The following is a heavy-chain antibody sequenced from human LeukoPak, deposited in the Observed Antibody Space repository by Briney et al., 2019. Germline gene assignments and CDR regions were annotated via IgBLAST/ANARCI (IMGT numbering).Heavy chain of an antibody. V-gene: IGHV4-39*01. D-gene: IGHD1-26*01. J-gene: IGHJ4*02. CDR2: IYYSGST. CDR3: ARNLGALDY. CDR1: GGSISSSSYY. Sequence: SETLSLTCTVSGGSISSSSYYWGWIRQPPGTGLEWIGSIYYSGSTYYNPSLKSRVTISVDTSKNQFSLKLSSVTAADTAVYYCARNLGALDYWGQGTLVTVSS.